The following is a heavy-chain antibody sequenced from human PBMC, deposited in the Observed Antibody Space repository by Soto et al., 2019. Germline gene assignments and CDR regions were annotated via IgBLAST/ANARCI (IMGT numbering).Heavy chain of an antibody. J-gene: IGHJ3*02. V-gene: IGHV3-30*18. D-gene: IGHD3-10*01. CDR2: ISYDGSNK. CDR1: GFTFSSYG. CDR3: AKDGGVVYYYGSGSYYIGPDAFDI. Sequence: GGSLRLSCAASGFTFSSYGMHWVRQAPGKGLEWVAIISYDGSNKYYADSVKGRFTISRDNSKNTLYLQMNSLRAEDTAVYYCAKDGGVVYYYGSGSYYIGPDAFDIWGQGTMVTVSS.